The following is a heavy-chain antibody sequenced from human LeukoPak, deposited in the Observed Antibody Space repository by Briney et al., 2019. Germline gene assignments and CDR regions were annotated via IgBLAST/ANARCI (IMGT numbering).Heavy chain of an antibody. CDR3: ERGAAAGSNWFDP. D-gene: IGHD6-13*01. CDR2: INPNSGGT. J-gene: IGHJ5*02. Sequence: ASVKVSCKSSGYTFTGYYMHWVRQAPGRGLEWMGWINPNSGGTNYAQKFQGRVTMTRDTSISTAYMELSRLRSDNTAVYYCERGAAAGSNWFDPWGQGTLVTVSS. CDR1: GYTFTGYY. V-gene: IGHV1-2*02.